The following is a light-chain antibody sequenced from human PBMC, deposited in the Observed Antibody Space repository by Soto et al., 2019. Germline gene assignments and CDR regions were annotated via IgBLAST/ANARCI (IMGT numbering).Light chain of an antibody. CDR3: HQYGRSPRGT. CDR1: QSVTDNY. CDR2: GAS. J-gene: IGKJ1*01. Sequence: DIVLTQSPGTLSSSPGGRATLSCRASQSVTDNYLAWYQHKPGQAPRLLIYGASSGATGIPDRFSGSGSGTDFTLTISRLEPEDFAMYYCHQYGRSPRGTFGQGTKVDIK. V-gene: IGKV3-20*01.